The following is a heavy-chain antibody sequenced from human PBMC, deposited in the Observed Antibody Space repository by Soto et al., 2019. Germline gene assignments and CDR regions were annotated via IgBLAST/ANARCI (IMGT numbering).Heavy chain of an antibody. D-gene: IGHD2-15*01. CDR1: GGTFSSYA. J-gene: IGHJ6*02. CDR3: ARRGWIPIGYCSGGSCYSSPYYYYGMDV. CDR2: IIPIFGTA. Sequence: QVQLVQSGAEVKKPGSSVKVSCKASGGTFSSYAISWVRQAPGQGLEWMGGIIPIFGTANYAQKFQGRVTITADESTSTAYMALSSLRSEDTAVYYCARRGWIPIGYCSGGSCYSSPYYYYGMDVWGQGTTVTVSS. V-gene: IGHV1-69*01.